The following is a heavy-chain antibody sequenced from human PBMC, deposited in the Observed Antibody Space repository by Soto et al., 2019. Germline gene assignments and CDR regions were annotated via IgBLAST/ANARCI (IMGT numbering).Heavy chain of an antibody. Sequence: QVQLVQSGAEVKKPGASVKVSCKASGYTFTSYGISWVRQAPGQGLEGMGWISAYNGNTNYAQKLQGRVTKTTDTSASTAYMELRSLRCDGTAVYYGERGAADIVVGPDASYFDYWGQGTLVTVSS. V-gene: IGHV1-18*01. CDR3: ERGAADIVVGPDASYFDY. J-gene: IGHJ4*02. CDR2: ISAYNGNT. CDR1: GYTFTSYG. D-gene: IGHD2-2*01.